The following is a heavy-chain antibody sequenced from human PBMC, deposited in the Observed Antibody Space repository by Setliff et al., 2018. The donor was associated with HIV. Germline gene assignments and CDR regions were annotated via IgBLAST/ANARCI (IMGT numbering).Heavy chain of an antibody. J-gene: IGHJ3*02. CDR2: IYPGDSDT. V-gene: IGHV5-51*01. D-gene: IGHD5-18*01. CDR3: ASATAMVTFAAFDI. Sequence: PGESLKISCQGSGFNFRTSWIGWVRQMPGKGLEWMGIIYPGDSDTRYSPSFQGQVTISADKSISTAYLQWSSLKASDTAMYYCASATAMVTFAAFDIWGQGIMVTVSS. CDR1: GFNFRTSW.